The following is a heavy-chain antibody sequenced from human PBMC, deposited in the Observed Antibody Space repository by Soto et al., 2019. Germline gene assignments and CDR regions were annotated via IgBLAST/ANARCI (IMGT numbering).Heavy chain of an antibody. CDR1: GYTFTGYY. V-gene: IGHV1-2*04. CDR2: INPNSGGT. J-gene: IGHJ5*02. CDR3: ARGCSSTSCYDIDP. Sequence: ASVKVSCKASGYTFTGYYMHWVRQAPGQGLEWMGWINPNSGGTNYAQKFQGWVTMTRDTSISTAYMELSRLRSDGTAVYYCARGCSSTSCYDIDPWGQGTLVTVSS. D-gene: IGHD2-2*01.